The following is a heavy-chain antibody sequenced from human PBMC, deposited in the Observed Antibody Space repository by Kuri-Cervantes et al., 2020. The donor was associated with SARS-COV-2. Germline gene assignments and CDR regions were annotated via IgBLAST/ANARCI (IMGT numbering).Heavy chain of an antibody. J-gene: IGHJ3*02. CDR1: GFDFRIDW. CDR3: ARDRSSNWFSTRVAFDI. D-gene: IGHD6-13*01. V-gene: IGHV3-21*01. Sequence: GGSLRLSCGGSGFDFRIDWIHWIRQAPGKGLEWVSSISSSTSYIYYEDSVKGRFTISRDNAKNSLYLQMNSLRAEDTAIYYCARDRSSNWFSTRVAFDIWGQGTMVTVSS. CDR2: ISSSTSYI.